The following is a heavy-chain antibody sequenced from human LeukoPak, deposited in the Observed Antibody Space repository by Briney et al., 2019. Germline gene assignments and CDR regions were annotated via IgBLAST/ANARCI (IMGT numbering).Heavy chain of an antibody. CDR3: ARYYDYDSRGYYYYFDY. D-gene: IGHD3-22*01. Sequence: GGSLRLSCAASGFTFSSYGMHWVRQAPGKGLEWVAVISYDGSNKYYADSVKGRFTISRDNSKNTLYLQMNSLRAEDTALYYCARYYDYDSRGYYYYFDYWGQGTLVTVSS. V-gene: IGHV3-30*03. CDR2: ISYDGSNK. J-gene: IGHJ4*02. CDR1: GFTFSSYG.